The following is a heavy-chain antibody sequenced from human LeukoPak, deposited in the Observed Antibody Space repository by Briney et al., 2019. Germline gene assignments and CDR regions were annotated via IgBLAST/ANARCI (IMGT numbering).Heavy chain of an antibody. CDR1: GFTFSSYA. Sequence: GGSLRLSCAASGFTFSSYAMHWVRQAPGKGLEYVSAISSNGGSTYYANSVKGRFTISRDNSKNTLYLQMNSLRAEDTAVYYCAKADLFNYGRRGYYFDYWGQGTLVTVSS. J-gene: IGHJ4*02. CDR3: AKADLFNYGRRGYYFDY. D-gene: IGHD4-17*01. CDR2: ISSNGGST. V-gene: IGHV3-64*01.